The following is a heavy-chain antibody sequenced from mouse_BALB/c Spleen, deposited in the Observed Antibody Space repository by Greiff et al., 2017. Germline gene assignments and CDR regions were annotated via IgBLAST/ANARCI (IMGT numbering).Heavy chain of an antibody. CDR1: GYTFTSYY. J-gene: IGHJ3*01. CDR3: TRLGYDGFAY. D-gene: IGHD2-14*01. CDR2: INPSNGGT. Sequence: QVQLKQSGAELVKPGASVKLSCKASGYTFTSYYMYWVKQRPGQGLEWIGEINPSNGGTNFNEKFKSKATLTVDKSSSTAYMQLSSLTSEDSAVYYCTRLGYDGFAYWGQGTLVTVSA. V-gene: IGHV1S81*02.